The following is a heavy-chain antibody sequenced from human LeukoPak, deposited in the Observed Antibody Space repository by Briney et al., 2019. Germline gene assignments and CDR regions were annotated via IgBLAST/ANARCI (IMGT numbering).Heavy chain of an antibody. D-gene: IGHD6-25*01. J-gene: IGHJ4*02. V-gene: IGHV1-2*02. CDR1: GYTFTGYH. Sequence: ASVKVSCKASGYTFTGYHIHWVRQAPGQGLEWVGWINPNINGTNYAQKFQGRVTMTGDRSISTAYMELSRLRSDDTAVYYCARERTPGSGYGVDYWGQGTVVTVSS. CDR2: INPNINGT. CDR3: ARERTPGSGYGVDY.